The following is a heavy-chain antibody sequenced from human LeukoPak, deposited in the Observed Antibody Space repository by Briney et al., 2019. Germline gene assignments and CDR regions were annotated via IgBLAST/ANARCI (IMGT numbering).Heavy chain of an antibody. CDR2: IYPGDSDT. Sequence: GESLKISCKGSGYSFTSYWIGWARQMPGKGLEWMGIIYPGDSDTRYSPSFQGQVTISADKSISTAYLQWSSLKASDTAMYYCARQAQHDILTGYSAVIPYYYYYMDVWGKGTTVTISS. CDR1: GYSFTSYW. CDR3: ARQAQHDILTGYSAVIPYYYYYMDV. D-gene: IGHD3-9*01. V-gene: IGHV5-51*01. J-gene: IGHJ6*03.